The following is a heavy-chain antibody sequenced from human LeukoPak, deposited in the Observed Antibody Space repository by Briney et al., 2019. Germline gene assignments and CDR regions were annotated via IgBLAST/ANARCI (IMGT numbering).Heavy chain of an antibody. CDR2: ISAYNGNT. CDR1: GYTFTSYG. Sequence: VASVKVSYKASGYTFTSYGISWVRQAPGQGLEWMGWISAYNGNTNYAQKLQGRVTMTTDTSTSTAYMELRSLRSDDTAVYYCARYEIQLWLLDYWGQGTLVTVSS. J-gene: IGHJ4*02. D-gene: IGHD5-18*01. CDR3: ARYEIQLWLLDY. V-gene: IGHV1-18*01.